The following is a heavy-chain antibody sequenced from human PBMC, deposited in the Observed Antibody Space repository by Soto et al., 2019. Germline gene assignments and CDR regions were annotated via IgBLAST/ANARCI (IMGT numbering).Heavy chain of an antibody. CDR3: ARDLTSVRGS. CDR2: ITPLFDAT. Sequence: QVQMLHSGAEVRKPGPPGRFSCKFSEATLRSHSISGVRQAPGQGLEWMGGITPLFDATQYAQKFQGRLTITADESTTTFHMDLSGLRPEDTAIYYCARDLTSVRGSWGQGTLVTVS. V-gene: IGHV1-69*01. J-gene: IGHJ4*02. CDR1: EATLRSHS. D-gene: IGHD3-10*01.